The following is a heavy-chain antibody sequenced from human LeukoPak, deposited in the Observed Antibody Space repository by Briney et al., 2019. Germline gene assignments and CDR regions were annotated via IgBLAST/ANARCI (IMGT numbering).Heavy chain of an antibody. J-gene: IGHJ5*02. V-gene: IGHV1-69*05. CDR1: GGTFSSYA. Sequence: SVKVSCKASGGTFSSYAISWVRQAPGQGLEWMGGIIPIFGTANYAQKFQGRVTITRNTSISTAYMELSSLRSEDTAVYYCARGRGWLEYYWFDPWGQGTLVTVSS. CDR2: IIPIFGTA. CDR3: ARGRGWLEYYWFDP. D-gene: IGHD2/OR15-2a*01.